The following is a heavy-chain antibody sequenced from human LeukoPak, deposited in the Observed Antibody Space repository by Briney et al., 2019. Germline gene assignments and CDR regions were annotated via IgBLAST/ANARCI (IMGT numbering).Heavy chain of an antibody. D-gene: IGHD6-19*01. V-gene: IGHV3-30*03. CDR3: ARGISSGWFFDY. Sequence: GGSLRLSCAASGFTFSSYSMNWVRQAPGKGLEWVAVISSDEINKHYSDSVQGRFTISRDNSKNTLYLQMNGLRIEDTAVYSCARGISSGWFFDYWGQGTLVTVSS. CDR1: GFTFSSYS. J-gene: IGHJ4*02. CDR2: ISSDEINK.